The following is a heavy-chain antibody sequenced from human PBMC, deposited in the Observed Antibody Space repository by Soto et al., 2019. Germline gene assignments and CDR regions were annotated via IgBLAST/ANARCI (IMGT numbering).Heavy chain of an antibody. CDR1: GGSISSGDYY. J-gene: IGHJ4*02. V-gene: IGHV4-30-4*01. CDR2: IYYSGST. Sequence: PSETLSLTCTVSGGSISSGDYYWSWIRQPPGKGLEWIGYIYYSGSTYYNPSLKSRVTISVDTSKNQFSLKLSSVTAEDTAVYYCTTSRFPLLEWLPPTDYWGQGTLVTVSS. D-gene: IGHD3-3*01. CDR3: TTSRFPLLEWLPPTDY.